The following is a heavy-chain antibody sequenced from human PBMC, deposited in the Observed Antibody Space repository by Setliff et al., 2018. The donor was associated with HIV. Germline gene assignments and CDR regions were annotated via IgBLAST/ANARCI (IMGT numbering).Heavy chain of an antibody. Sequence: PGGSLRLSCAASGFTFSTYSINWVRQAPGQGLEWVSFISSSSESISYADSVKGRFTISRDNGKYSLYLQMNSLRAEDTAVYYCAYSLPPGYSYIYDAFDIWVQGTMVTVSS. CDR1: GFTFSTYS. CDR2: ISSSSESI. CDR3: AYSLPPGYSYIYDAFDI. V-gene: IGHV3-48*01. J-gene: IGHJ3*02. D-gene: IGHD5-18*01.